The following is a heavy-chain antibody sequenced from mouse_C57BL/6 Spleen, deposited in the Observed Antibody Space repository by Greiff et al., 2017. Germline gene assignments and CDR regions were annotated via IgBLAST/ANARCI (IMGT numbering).Heavy chain of an antibody. CDR1: GFTFSDYG. V-gene: IGHV5-17*01. CDR2: ISSGSSTI. J-gene: IGHJ4*01. Sequence: EVKVVESGGGLVKPGGSLKLSCAASGFTFSDYGMHWVRQAPEKGLEWVAYISSGSSTIYYADTVKGRFTISRDNAKITLFMQMTSLRSEDSAINYCARPYYYYGTKDYWGQGTSVTVSS. D-gene: IGHD2-4*01. CDR3: ARPYYYYGTKDY.